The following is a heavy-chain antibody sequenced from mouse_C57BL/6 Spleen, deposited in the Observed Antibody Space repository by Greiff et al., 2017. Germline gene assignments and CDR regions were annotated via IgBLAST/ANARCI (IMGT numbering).Heavy chain of an antibody. J-gene: IGHJ2*01. Sequence: VQGVESGPGLVQPSQSLSITCTVSGFSLTSYGVHWVRQSPGKGLEWLGVLWSGGSTDYNAAFISRLSISKDNSKSQVFFKMDSLQADDTAIYYCARSEATVAPFDYWGQGTTLTVSS. D-gene: IGHD1-1*01. CDR2: LWSGGST. V-gene: IGHV2-2*01. CDR3: ARSEATVAPFDY. CDR1: GFSLTSYG.